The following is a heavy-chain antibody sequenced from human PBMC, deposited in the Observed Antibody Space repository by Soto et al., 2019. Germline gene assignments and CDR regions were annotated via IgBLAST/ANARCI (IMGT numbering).Heavy chain of an antibody. J-gene: IGHJ4*02. CDR3: ARESAEWSPLIY. D-gene: IGHD3-3*01. CDR2: IWYDGSNK. CDR1: GFTFSSYG. Sequence: PGGSLRLSCAASGFTFSSYGMHWVRQAPGKGLEWVAVIWYDGSNKYYADSVKGRFTISRDNSKNTLYLQMNSLRAEDTAVYYCARESAEWSPLIYWGQGTLVTVSS. V-gene: IGHV3-33*01.